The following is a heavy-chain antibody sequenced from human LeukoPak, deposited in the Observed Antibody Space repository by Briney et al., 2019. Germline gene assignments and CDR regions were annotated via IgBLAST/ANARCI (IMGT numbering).Heavy chain of an antibody. CDR1: GGSISSYY. J-gene: IGHJ4*02. CDR3: ARVVLSVRGVPNFDY. Sequence: PSETLSLTCTVSGGSISSYYWSWIRQPPGKGLEWIGYIYYSGSTNYNPSLKSRVTISVDTSKNQFSLKLSSVTAADTAVYYCARVVLSVRGVPNFDYWGQGTLVTVSS. V-gene: IGHV4-59*01. CDR2: IYYSGST. D-gene: IGHD3-10*01.